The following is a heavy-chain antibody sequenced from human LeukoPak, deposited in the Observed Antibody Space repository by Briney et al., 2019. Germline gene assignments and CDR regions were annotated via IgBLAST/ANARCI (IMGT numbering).Heavy chain of an antibody. CDR2: INLKSGGT. D-gene: IGHD3-22*01. CDR1: GYTFTGYS. Sequence: GASVKVSCKASGYTFTGYSIHWVRQAPGQGLEWMGWINLKSGGTNYAQKFQARVTMTRETSISTAYVELSRLRSDDTAVYYCAREDSTGYSSLDYWGQGTLVTVSS. J-gene: IGHJ4*02. V-gene: IGHV1-2*02. CDR3: AREDSTGYSSLDY.